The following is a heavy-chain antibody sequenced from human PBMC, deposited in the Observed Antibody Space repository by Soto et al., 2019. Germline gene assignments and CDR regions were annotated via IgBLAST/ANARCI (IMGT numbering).Heavy chain of an antibody. D-gene: IGHD3-22*01. CDR2: IIPIFGTA. J-gene: IGHJ3*02. Sequence: QVQLVQSGAEVKKPGSSVKVSCKASGGTFSSYAISWVRQAPGQGLEWMGGIIPIFGTANYAQKFQGRVTITADESTSTAYMELSSLRSEDTAVYYCARGAYYYDGSGYYGGHDAFDIWGQGTMVTVSS. V-gene: IGHV1-69*01. CDR3: ARGAYYYDGSGYYGGHDAFDI. CDR1: GGTFSSYA.